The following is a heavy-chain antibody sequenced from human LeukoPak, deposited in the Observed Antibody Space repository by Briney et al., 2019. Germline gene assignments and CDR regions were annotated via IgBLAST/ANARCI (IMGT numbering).Heavy chain of an antibody. CDR3: ARDYGGNSGRDY. Sequence: ASVKVSCKASGYTFTGYYMHWVRQAPGQGLEWMGWINPNSGGTNYAQKFQGRVTMTRDTSISTAYMELSRLRSDDTAVYYCARDYGGNSGRDYWGQGTLVTVSS. J-gene: IGHJ4*02. CDR2: INPNSGGT. V-gene: IGHV1-2*02. CDR1: GYTFTGYY. D-gene: IGHD4-23*01.